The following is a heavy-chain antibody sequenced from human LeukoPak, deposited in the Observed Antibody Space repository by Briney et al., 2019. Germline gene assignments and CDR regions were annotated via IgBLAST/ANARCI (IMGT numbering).Heavy chain of an antibody. D-gene: IGHD3-3*01. J-gene: IGHJ4*02. V-gene: IGHV3-30*04. CDR3: ARSVRFLEGGLLY. CDR1: GFTSSVYT. CDR2: IPYDGSNK. Sequence: GGSLRLSCAASGFTSSVYTMHWVRQAPGKGLEWVAIIPYDGSNKYYADSVEGRFTISRDNSKNTLYLQMNSLRAEDTAVYYCARSVRFLEGGLLYWGQGTLVTVSS.